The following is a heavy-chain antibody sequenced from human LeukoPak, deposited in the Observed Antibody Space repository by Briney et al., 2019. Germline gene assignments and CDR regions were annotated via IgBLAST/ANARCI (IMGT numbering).Heavy chain of an antibody. Sequence: PGGSLRLSCAASGFTFSDYYMSWIRQAPGKGLEWVSYISSSGSTIYYADSVKGRFTISRDNAKNSLYLQMNSLRAEDTAVYYCARLGLAGTTRGYFDYWAREPWSPSPQ. CDR2: ISSSGSTI. J-gene: IGHJ4*02. V-gene: IGHV3-11*01. CDR3: ARLGLAGTTRGYFDY. D-gene: IGHD1-1*01. CDR1: GFTFSDYY.